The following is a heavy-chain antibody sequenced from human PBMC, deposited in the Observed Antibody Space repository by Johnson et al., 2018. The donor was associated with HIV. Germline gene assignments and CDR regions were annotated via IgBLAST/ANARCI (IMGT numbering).Heavy chain of an antibody. CDR3: AKALEGASSDHSPHDAFDI. J-gene: IGHJ3*02. D-gene: IGHD6-6*01. CDR1: GFTFSQFA. CDR2: ISYDGTKK. Sequence: QVQLVESGGGVVQPGRSLRLSCAASGFTFSQFAMHWVRQAPGKGLEWVAIISYDGTKKYYVDSVKGRFTISSDNAKNSLYLQMNSLRAEDTAVYYCAKALEGASSDHSPHDAFDIWGQGTMVTVSS. V-gene: IGHV3-30*04.